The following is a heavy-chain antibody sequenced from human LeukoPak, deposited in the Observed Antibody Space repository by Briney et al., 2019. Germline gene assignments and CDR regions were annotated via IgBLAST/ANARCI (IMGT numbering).Heavy chain of an antibody. Sequence: GGSLRLSCAASGFTFSSYGMHWVRQAPGKGLEWVAVIWYDGSNKYYADSVKGRFTISSDNSKNTLYLQMNSLRAEDTAVYYCARDQRYGDYWSGFDYWGQGTLVTVSS. J-gene: IGHJ4*02. V-gene: IGHV3-33*01. D-gene: IGHD4-17*01. CDR1: GFTFSSYG. CDR2: IWYDGSNK. CDR3: ARDQRYGDYWSGFDY.